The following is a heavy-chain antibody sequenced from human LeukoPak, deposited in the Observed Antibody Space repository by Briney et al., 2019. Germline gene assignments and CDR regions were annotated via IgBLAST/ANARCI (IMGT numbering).Heavy chain of an antibody. CDR3: ARVGPGDSSGYYYVA. J-gene: IGHJ4*02. CDR1: GGSISSYY. D-gene: IGHD3-22*01. Sequence: SETLSLTCTVSGGSISSYYWGWIRQPAGKGLEWIGRIYTSGSTNYNPSLKSRVTMSVDTSKNQFSLKLSSVTAADTAVYYCARVGPGDSSGYYYVAWGQGTLVTVSS. CDR2: IYTSGST. V-gene: IGHV4-4*07.